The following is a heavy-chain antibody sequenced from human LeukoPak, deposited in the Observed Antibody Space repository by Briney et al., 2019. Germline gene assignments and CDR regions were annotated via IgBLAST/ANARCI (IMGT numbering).Heavy chain of an antibody. CDR2: IGGSGAGT. J-gene: IGHJ4*02. D-gene: IGHD3-22*01. CDR1: GWTFSSSD. CDR3: ATALHSGYYDLY. Sequence: GGSLSLSCAASGWTFSSSDMSWVRQAPGKGLEWVSGIGGSGAGTYYAVSVKGRFTISRDNSKNTLYLQMYSLRAEDTAVYFCATALHSGYYDLYWGQGTLVTVSS. V-gene: IGHV3-23*01.